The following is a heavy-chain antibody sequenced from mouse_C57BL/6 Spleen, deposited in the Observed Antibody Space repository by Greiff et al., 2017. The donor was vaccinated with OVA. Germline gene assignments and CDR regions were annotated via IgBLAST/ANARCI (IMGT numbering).Heavy chain of an antibody. CDR1: GFSLTSYG. Sequence: VKLMESGPGLVAPSQSLSITCTVSGFSLTSYGVHWVRQPPGKGLEWLVVIWSAGSTTYNSALKSRLSISTDNSKSQVFLKMNSLQTDDTAMYYCARHAAGYYYAMDYWGQGTSVTVSS. J-gene: IGHJ4*01. V-gene: IGHV2-6-1*01. CDR2: IWSAGST. CDR3: ARHAAGYYYAMDY.